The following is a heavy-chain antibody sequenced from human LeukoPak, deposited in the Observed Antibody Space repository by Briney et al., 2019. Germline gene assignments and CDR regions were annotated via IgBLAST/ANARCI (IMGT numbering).Heavy chain of an antibody. D-gene: IGHD4-17*01. J-gene: IGHJ4*02. CDR3: AVDDYGDYGDD. CDR1: GCTFSSYA. Sequence: ASVKVSCKASGCTFSSYAISWVRQAPGQGLEWMGRIIPILGIANYAQKFQGRVAITADKSTSTAYMELSSLRSEDTAVYYCAVDDYGDYGDDWGQGTLVTVSS. CDR2: IIPILGIA. V-gene: IGHV1-69*04.